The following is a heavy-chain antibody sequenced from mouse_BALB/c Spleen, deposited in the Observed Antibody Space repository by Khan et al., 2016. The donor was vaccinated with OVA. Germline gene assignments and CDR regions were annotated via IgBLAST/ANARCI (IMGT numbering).Heavy chain of an antibody. CDR2: ISTYYCHA. J-gene: IGHJ3*01. CDR1: GYTFTDFT. Sequence: VQLQESGAELVRPGVSVKISCKGSGYTFTDFTMHWVRQSHGMSLEWIGVISTYYCHATYNQEFKDKATLTVDKSSSTASLVLARLTSEDSANSYCSRGGRGTSFDYWGQGTPVTVSA. CDR3: SRGGRGTSFDY. V-gene: IGHV1S137*01.